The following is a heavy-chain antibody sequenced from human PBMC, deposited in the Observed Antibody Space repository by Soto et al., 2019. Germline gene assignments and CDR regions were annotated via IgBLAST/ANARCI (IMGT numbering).Heavy chain of an antibody. CDR3: ARVPLMVSSCYYYYGMHV. CDR2: INAGNGNT. V-gene: IGHV1-3*01. Sequence: ASVKVSCKASGYTFTRYAMHWVRQAPGQRLEWMGWINAGNGNTKYSQKFQGRVTITRDTSASTAYMELSSLRSEDTAVYYCARVPLMVSSCYYYYGMHVWGQGTTVTVSS. J-gene: IGHJ6*02. CDR1: GYTFTRYA. D-gene: IGHD2-8*01.